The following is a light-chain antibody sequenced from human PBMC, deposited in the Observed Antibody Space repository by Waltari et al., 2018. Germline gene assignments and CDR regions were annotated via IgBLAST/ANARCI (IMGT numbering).Light chain of an antibody. V-gene: IGLV3-21*02. CDR2: DDD. CDR3: HVWDSDLQII. Sequence: SYVLTQPPSLSVAPGQTARITCGGASIGDKSVHWYQQKPGQAPVSVIYDDDDRPSVISERFSGSTSRTRATLTISRGEAGDEADYYCHVWDSDLQIIFGGGTKLTVL. CDR1: SIGDKS. J-gene: IGLJ2*01.